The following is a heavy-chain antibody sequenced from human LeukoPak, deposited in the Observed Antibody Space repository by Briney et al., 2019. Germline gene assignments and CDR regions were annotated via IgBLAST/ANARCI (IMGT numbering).Heavy chain of an antibody. D-gene: IGHD2-15*01. J-gene: IGHJ4*02. Sequence: PGRSLRLSCAASGFTFSSYGMHWVRQAPGKGLEWVAVISYDGSNKYYADSVKGRFTISRDNSKNTLYLQMNSLRAEDTAVYYCAKDFRFDCSGGSSYPYYFDYWGQGTLVTVSS. CDR1: GFTFSSYG. CDR3: AKDFRFDCSGGSSYPYYFDY. V-gene: IGHV3-30*18. CDR2: ISYDGSNK.